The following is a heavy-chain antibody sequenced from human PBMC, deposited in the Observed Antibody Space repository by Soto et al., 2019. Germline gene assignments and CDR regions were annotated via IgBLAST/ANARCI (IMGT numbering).Heavy chain of an antibody. D-gene: IGHD1-1*01. Sequence: SETLSLTCTVSGGSISSYYWSWIRQPAGKGLEWIGRVYTSGSTNYNPSLKSRVTMSVDTSKNQFSLKLSSVTAADTAVYYCAREGLEPGLFDYWSQGTLVTVSS. J-gene: IGHJ4*02. V-gene: IGHV4-4*07. CDR2: VYTSGST. CDR3: AREGLEPGLFDY. CDR1: GGSISSYY.